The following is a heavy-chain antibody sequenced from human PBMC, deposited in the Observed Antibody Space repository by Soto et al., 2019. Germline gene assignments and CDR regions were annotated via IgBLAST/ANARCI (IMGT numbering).Heavy chain of an antibody. CDR2: IYWDDDK. CDR3: AHRVVACCSNYNGGVFDL. CDR1: GFSLSTHGVG. J-gene: IGHJ3*01. V-gene: IGHV2-5*02. Sequence: QITLKESGPTLVQSTQPLTLTCTFSGFSLSTHGVGVGWIRQPPGKAQEWLALIYWDDDKRYSPSLKSRLTITKDXXKXQXXLTMTSMDPVDSATYYCAHRVVACCSNYNGGVFDLWGQGTVVTVSS. D-gene: IGHD4-4*01.